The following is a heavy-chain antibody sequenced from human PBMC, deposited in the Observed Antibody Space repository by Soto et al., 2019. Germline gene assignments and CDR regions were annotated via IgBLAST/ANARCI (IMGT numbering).Heavy chain of an antibody. CDR1: GFTFSSFT. CDR3: ARDQRYDFWSGYYRDYGMDV. Sequence: GGSLRISCAAPGFTFSSFTMNWVPQAPGEGVEWVSSISSRSSYIYYADSVKGRFTISRDNAKISVYLQMNSLRAEDTAVYYCARDQRYDFWSGYYRDYGMDVWGQGTTVTVSS. CDR2: ISSRSSYI. V-gene: IGHV3-21*01. J-gene: IGHJ6*02. D-gene: IGHD3-3*01.